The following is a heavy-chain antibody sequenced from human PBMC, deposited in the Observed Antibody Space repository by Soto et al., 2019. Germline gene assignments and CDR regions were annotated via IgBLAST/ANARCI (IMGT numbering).Heavy chain of an antibody. Sequence: GGSLRLSCLTSGFSFSESWMSWVRQAPGEGLEWVARILSKRDGGRTDYAPPVKDRFLISRDDSKDTMYLEMNSLKIEDTAVYYCQNYDYISGTYRYRWAYWGQGTRVTVSS. CDR2: ILSKRDGGRT. D-gene: IGHD3-16*02. CDR1: GFSFSESW. J-gene: IGHJ4*02. V-gene: IGHV3-15*01. CDR3: QNYDYISGTYRYRWAY.